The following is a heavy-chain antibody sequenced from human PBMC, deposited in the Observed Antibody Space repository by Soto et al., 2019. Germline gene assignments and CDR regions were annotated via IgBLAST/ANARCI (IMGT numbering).Heavy chain of an antibody. J-gene: IGHJ6*02. Sequence: GESLKIFCKGSGDSFTIYWLGWVRQIPGKGWEWMGIIYPVDSDTRYSPSFQGQVTTSADKSIRPAHLQWSRLKGSDTAMYYCARHGPRVYYDNSDYYYYGMEDWGQGTTVTVSS. CDR3: ARHGPRVYYDNSDYYYYGMED. CDR1: GDSFTIYW. D-gene: IGHD3-22*01. CDR2: IYPVDSDT. V-gene: IGHV5-51*01.